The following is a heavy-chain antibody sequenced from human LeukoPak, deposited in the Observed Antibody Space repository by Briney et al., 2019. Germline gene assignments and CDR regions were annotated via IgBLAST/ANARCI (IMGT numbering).Heavy chain of an antibody. Sequence: PGGSLRLSCAASGFTFDDYTMHWVRQAPGKGLEWVSLISWDGGSTYYADSVKGRFSISRDNSKNSLYLQMNSLRAEDTAVYYCAKDRSSIVVVVADTDGMDVWGQGTTVTVSS. V-gene: IGHV3-43*01. D-gene: IGHD2-15*01. J-gene: IGHJ6*02. CDR1: GFTFDDYT. CDR2: ISWDGGST. CDR3: AKDRSSIVVVVADTDGMDV.